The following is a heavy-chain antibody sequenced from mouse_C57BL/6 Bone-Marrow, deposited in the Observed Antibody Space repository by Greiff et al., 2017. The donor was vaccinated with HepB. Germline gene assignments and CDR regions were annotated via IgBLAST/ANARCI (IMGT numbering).Heavy chain of an antibody. CDR1: GYTFTSYG. V-gene: IGHV1-81*01. CDR3: ARGGLLRGGYY. CDR2: IYPRSGNT. D-gene: IGHD1-1*01. Sequence: VQLQESGAELARPGASVKLSCKASGYTFTSYGISWVKQRTGQGLEWIGEIYPRSGNTYYNEKFKGKATLTADKSSSAAYMELRSLTSEDSAVYFCARGGLLRGGYYWGQGTTLTVSS. J-gene: IGHJ2*01.